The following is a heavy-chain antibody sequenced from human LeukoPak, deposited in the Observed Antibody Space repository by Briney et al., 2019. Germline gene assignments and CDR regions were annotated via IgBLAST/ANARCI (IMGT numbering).Heavy chain of an antibody. CDR2: LRKDVSEK. J-gene: IGHJ6*02. V-gene: IGHV3-7*01. Sequence: GGSLRLSCAASGFTFSNHWMTWVRQAPGKGLEWVASLRKDVSEKSYVDSVKGRFTISRDNVKNSLYLQMNSLRVEDTAVYYCASLPGSARYYYYYGMDVWGQGTTVTVSS. CDR3: ASLPGSARYYYYYGMDV. D-gene: IGHD3-10*01. CDR1: GFTFSNHW.